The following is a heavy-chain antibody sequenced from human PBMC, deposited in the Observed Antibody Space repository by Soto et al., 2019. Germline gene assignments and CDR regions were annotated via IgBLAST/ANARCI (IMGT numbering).Heavy chain of an antibody. D-gene: IGHD3-3*01. CDR3: AKDEGSWRFLEWLPSFDY. V-gene: IGHV3-23*01. CDR2: ISGSGGST. J-gene: IGHJ4*02. CDR1: GFTFSSYA. Sequence: PGGSLRLSCAASGFTFSSYAMSWVRQAPGKGLEWVSAISGSGGSTYYADSVKGRFTISRDNSKNTLYLQMNSLRAEDTAVYYCAKDEGSWRFLEWLPSFDYWGQGTLVTVSS.